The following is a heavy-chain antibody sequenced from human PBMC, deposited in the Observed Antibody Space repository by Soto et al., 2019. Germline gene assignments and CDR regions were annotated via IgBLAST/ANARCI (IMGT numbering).Heavy chain of an antibody. CDR3: ARGRYYDSSGYSSGYFQH. CDR1: GFTFSSYE. CDR2: ISSSVSTI. D-gene: IGHD3-22*01. Sequence: PGGSLRLSCAASGFTFSSYEMNWVRQAPGKGLEWVSYISSSVSTIYYADSVKGRFTISRDNAKNSLYLQMNSLRAEDTAVYYCARGRYYDSSGYSSGYFQHWGQGTLVTFSS. J-gene: IGHJ1*01. V-gene: IGHV3-48*03.